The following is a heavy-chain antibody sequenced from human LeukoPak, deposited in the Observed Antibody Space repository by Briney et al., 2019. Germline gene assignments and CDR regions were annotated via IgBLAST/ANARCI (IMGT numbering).Heavy chain of an antibody. CDR3: AKDGLAAAGWFDY. V-gene: IGHV3-30*18. CDR2: ISYDGSSK. D-gene: IGHD6-13*01. Sequence: PGGSLRLSCAASGFTFSYYGMHWVRQAPGKGLEWVAVISYDGSSKYYADSVKGRFTISRDNSKNTLYLQMNSLRAEDTAVYYCAKDGLAAAGWFDYWGQGTLLTVSS. CDR1: GFTFSYYG. J-gene: IGHJ4*02.